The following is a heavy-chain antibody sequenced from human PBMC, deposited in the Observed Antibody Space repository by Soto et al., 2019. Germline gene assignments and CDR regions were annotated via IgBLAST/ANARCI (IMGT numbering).Heavy chain of an antibody. CDR1: GFTVSSNY. D-gene: IGHD5-18*01. J-gene: IGHJ4*02. Sequence: DVHLVESGGGLIQPGGSLRLSCAASGFTVSSNYMKWVRQAPGKGLEWVSVIFSTYSTYYADSVKGRFTISRDNSKNTLYLQMDSLGAEDTGMYYCARGPQSGDTPMVRSYFDYWGQGTLVTVSS. CDR3: ARGPQSGDTPMVRSYFDY. CDR2: IFSTYST. V-gene: IGHV3-53*01.